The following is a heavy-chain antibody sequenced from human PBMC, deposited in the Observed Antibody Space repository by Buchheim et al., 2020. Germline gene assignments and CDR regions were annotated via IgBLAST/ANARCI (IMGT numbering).Heavy chain of an antibody. CDR2: ISWTGTT. CDR1: GVSITSDLSS. V-gene: IGHV4-30-2*01. Sequence: QLQLQESGSGLVKPSQTLSLTCAVSGVSITSDLSSWSWIRQPPGMGLEWIGHISWTGTTYFKSSLKSRVAISIDRSKGQVSLKLTSVTAADTAVYYCARGGVPPAWDNWFDSWGQGTL. D-gene: IGHD3-10*01. J-gene: IGHJ5*01. CDR3: ARGGVPPAWDNWFDS.